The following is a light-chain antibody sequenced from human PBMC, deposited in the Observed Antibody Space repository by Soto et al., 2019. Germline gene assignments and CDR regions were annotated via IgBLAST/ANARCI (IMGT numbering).Light chain of an antibody. CDR2: GAS. Sequence: EIVMTQSPGTLSLSPGERATLSCRASQSVSSRLAWYQQKPGQAPRLLISGASSRATGIPDRFSGSGSGTDFTLTISRLEPEDFAVYYCQQYDSSPPYTFGQGTKLEIK. CDR1: QSVSSR. V-gene: IGKV3-20*01. CDR3: QQYDSSPPYT. J-gene: IGKJ2*01.